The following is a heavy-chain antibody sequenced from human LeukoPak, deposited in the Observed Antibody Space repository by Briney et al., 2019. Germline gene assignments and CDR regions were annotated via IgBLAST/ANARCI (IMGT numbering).Heavy chain of an antibody. CDR3: ARESYSSSWWDSYYYYGMDV. J-gene: IGHJ6*02. Sequence: PGGSLRLSCAASGFTVSSNYMSWVRQAPGKGLEWVSVIYSGGSTYYADSVKGRFTISRDNSKNTLYLQMNSLRAEDTAVYYCARESYSSSWWDSYYYYGMDVWGQGTTVTVSS. CDR2: IYSGGST. CDR1: GFTVSSNY. D-gene: IGHD6-13*01. V-gene: IGHV3-53*01.